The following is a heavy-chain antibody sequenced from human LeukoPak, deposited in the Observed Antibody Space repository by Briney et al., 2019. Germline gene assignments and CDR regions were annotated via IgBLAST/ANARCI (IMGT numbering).Heavy chain of an antibody. CDR2: ISWNSGSI. J-gene: IGHJ6*03. Sequence: PGRSLRLSCAASGFTFDDYAMHWVRQAPGKGLEWVSGISWNSGSIGYADSVKGRFTISRDNAKNSLYLQMNSLRAEGTALYYCAKAEEQWLENYYYYYMDVWGKGTTVTVSS. D-gene: IGHD6-19*01. V-gene: IGHV3-9*01. CDR1: GFTFDDYA. CDR3: AKAEEQWLENYYYYYMDV.